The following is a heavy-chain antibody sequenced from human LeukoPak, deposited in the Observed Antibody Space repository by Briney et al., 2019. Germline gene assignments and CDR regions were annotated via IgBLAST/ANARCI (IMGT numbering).Heavy chain of an antibody. CDR2: INSDGSWT. V-gene: IGHV3-74*01. J-gene: IGHJ2*01. Sequence: GGSLRLSCAASGNYWMHWVRQAPGKGLVWVSHINSDGSWTSYADSVKGRFTISRDNAKNSVYLQMNGLKAEDTAVYHCVGGPGWVFDLWGRGTLVTVSS. CDR3: VGGPGWVFDL. CDR1: GNYW. D-gene: IGHD1-26*01.